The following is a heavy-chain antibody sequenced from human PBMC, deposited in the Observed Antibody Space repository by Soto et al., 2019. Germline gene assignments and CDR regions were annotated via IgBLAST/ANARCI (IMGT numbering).Heavy chain of an antibody. CDR1: GGTISSYD. CDR2: IYYSGST. J-gene: IGHJ3*02. V-gene: IGHV4-59*01. CDR3: AREVVVAATADAFDI. Sequence: PSETLSLTCTVSGGTISSYDWSWIRQPPGKGLEWIGYIYYSGSTNYNPSHKSRVTISVDTSKNQFSLKLSSVTAADTAVYYCAREVVVAATADAFDIWGQGTMVTVSS. D-gene: IGHD2-15*01.